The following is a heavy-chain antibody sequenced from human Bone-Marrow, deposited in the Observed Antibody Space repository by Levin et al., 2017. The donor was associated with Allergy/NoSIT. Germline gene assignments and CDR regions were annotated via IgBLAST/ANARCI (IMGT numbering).Heavy chain of an antibody. Sequence: ATGQGLEWMGGIIPIFGTANYAQKFQGRVTITADESTSTAYMELSSLRSEDTAVYYCARVSESYDCVWGSYHYYYGMDVWGQGTTVTVSS. CDR2: IIPIFGTA. J-gene: IGHJ6*02. CDR3: ARVSESYDCVWGSYHYYYGMDV. D-gene: IGHD3-16*01. V-gene: IGHV1-69*01.